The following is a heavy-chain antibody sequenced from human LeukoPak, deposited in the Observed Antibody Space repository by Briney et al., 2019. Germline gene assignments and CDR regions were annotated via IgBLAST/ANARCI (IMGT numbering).Heavy chain of an antibody. CDR3: ARSSGSSGSPHDFDL. CDR1: GFTFSSYG. CDR2: ISSSSSYI. Sequence: PGGSLRLSCAASGFTFSSYGMNWVRQAPGKGLEWVSSISSSSSYIYYADSVKGRFTISRDNAKNSLYLQMNSLRAEDTAVYYCARSSGSSGSPHDFDLWGRGTLVTVSS. D-gene: IGHD1-26*01. V-gene: IGHV3-21*01. J-gene: IGHJ2*01.